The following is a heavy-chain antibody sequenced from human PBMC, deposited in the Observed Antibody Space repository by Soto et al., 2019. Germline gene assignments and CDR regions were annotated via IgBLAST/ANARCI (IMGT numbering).Heavy chain of an antibody. D-gene: IGHD2-2*01. CDR1: GDTFSSYA. J-gene: IGHJ6*02. Sequence: SVKVSCKASGDTFSSYAISWVRQAPGQGLEWMGGIIPFFDTANYVQQFQGRVTITADESTSTAYMELSSLRSEDTAVYYCARHDCISSSCYYYYYYVMDVWG. CDR3: ARHDCISSSCYYYYYYVMDV. CDR2: IIPFFDTA. V-gene: IGHV1-69*13.